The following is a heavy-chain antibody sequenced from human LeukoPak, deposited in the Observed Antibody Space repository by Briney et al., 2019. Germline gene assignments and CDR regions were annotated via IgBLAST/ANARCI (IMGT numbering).Heavy chain of an antibody. D-gene: IGHD1-26*01. J-gene: IGHJ5*02. CDR2: IKQDGSEK. CDR1: GFTFSSYW. V-gene: IGHV3-7*01. CDR3: ARVRGVGAYNWFDP. Sequence: GGSLRLSCAASGFTFSSYWMSWVRQAPGKGLEWVANIKQDGSEKYYVDSVKGRFTISRDNAKNSLYLQMNSLRAEDTAVYYCARVRGVGAYNWFDPWGQGTLVTVPS.